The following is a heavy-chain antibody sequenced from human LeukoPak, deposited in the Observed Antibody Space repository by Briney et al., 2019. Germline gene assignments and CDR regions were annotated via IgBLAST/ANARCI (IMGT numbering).Heavy chain of an antibody. CDR1: GGTFSSYA. CDR2: IIPIFGTA. J-gene: IGHJ4*02. CDR3: ASNLYSGNPGDY. D-gene: IGHD4-23*01. Sequence: SVKVSCKASGGTFSSYAISWVRQAPGQGLEWMGGIIPIFGTANYAQKFQGRVTITTDGSTSTAYMELSSLRSEDTAVYYCASNLYSGNPGDYWGQGTLVTVSS. V-gene: IGHV1-69*05.